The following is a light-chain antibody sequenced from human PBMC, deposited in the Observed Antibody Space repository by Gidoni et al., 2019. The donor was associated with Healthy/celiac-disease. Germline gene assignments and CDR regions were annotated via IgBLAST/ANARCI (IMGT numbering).Light chain of an antibody. CDR1: QSVSSY. J-gene: IGKJ2*01. CDR2: DAS. Sequence: EIVFTQSPATLSLSPGERATLSCRASQSVSSYLAWYQQKPGQAPRLLIDDASNRATGIPARFSGRGSGTDFTLTISSLEPEDFAVYYCQQRSNWPLTFXXXTKLEIK. CDR3: QQRSNWPLT. V-gene: IGKV3-11*01.